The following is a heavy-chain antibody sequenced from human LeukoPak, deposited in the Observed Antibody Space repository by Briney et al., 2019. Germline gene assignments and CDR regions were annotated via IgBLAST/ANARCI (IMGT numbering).Heavy chain of an antibody. J-gene: IGHJ4*02. CDR3: ATSNSWYYFDY. D-gene: IGHD6-13*01. CDR2: ISSSSSYI. CDR1: GFTFSNYN. V-gene: IGHV3-21*01. Sequence: GGSLRLSCSASGFTFSNYNMNWVRQAPGKGLEWVSSISSSSSYIYYADSVKKGRFTISRDNAKNSLYLQMNSLRAGDTAVYYCATSNSWYYFDYWGQGTLVTVSS.